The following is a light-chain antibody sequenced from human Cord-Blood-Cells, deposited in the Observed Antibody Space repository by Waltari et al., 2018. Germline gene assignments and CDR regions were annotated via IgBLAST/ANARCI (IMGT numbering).Light chain of an antibody. J-gene: IGKJ4*01. CDR1: QSISSY. Sequence: DIQMTQSPPSLSASVGDRVTITCRASQSISSYLNWHQQKPGKAPKLLIYAASSLQSGVPSRFSGSGSGTDFTLTISSLQPEDFATYYCQQSYSTPLTFGGGTKVEIK. CDR3: QQSYSTPLT. CDR2: AAS. V-gene: IGKV1-39*01.